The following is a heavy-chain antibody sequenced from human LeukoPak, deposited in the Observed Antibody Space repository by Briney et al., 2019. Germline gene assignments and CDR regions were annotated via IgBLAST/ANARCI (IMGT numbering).Heavy chain of an antibody. Sequence: ASVKVSCKASGYTLTNYFMHWVRQAPGQGLEWMGIINPSSGGTTYAQKFQGRVAMTSVTSTSTLYMELSSLRFEDTAIYYCARESRPIAASGRGAFDIWGQGTMVSVSS. V-gene: IGHV1-46*01. CDR3: ARESRPIAASGRGAFDI. D-gene: IGHD6-13*01. CDR2: INPSSGGT. CDR1: GYTLTNYF. J-gene: IGHJ3*02.